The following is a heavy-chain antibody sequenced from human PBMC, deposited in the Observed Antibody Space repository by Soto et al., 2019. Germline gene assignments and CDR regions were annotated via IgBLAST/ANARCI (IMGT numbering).Heavy chain of an antibody. V-gene: IGHV1-46*01. CDR3: VRGYCTTSPCSGDFQF. J-gene: IGHJ1*01. CDR2: IHPSGDT. Sequence: ASVKVSCKASGYKFTTYFIHWVRQAPGQGLEWMGMIHPSGDTGYAQKFRGRVPMTIDTSTTTASMELRNLTSEDTAVYFSVRGYCTTSPCSGDFQFWGQGTLVTVSS. D-gene: IGHD2-15*01. CDR1: GYKFTTYF.